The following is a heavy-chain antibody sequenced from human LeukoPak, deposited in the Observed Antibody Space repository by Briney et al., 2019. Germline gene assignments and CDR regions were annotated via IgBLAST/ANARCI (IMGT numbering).Heavy chain of an antibody. D-gene: IGHD3-10*01. CDR2: IYTSGST. CDR1: GGSISSGGYY. Sequence: PSQTLSLTCTVSGGSISSGGYYWSWIRQPAGKGLEWIGRIYTSGSTNYNPSLKSRVSMSVDTSKNQFSLKLSSVTAADTAVYYCARAIGGYFDYWGQGTLVTVSS. V-gene: IGHV4-61*02. CDR3: ARAIGGYFDY. J-gene: IGHJ4*02.